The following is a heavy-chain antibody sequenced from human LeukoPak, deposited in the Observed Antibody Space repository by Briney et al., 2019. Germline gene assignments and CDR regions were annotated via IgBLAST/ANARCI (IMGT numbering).Heavy chain of an antibody. CDR1: GGSISSSSYY. D-gene: IGHD3-9*01. Sequence: PSETLSLTCTVSGGSISSSSYYWGWIRQPPGKGLEWIGSIYYSGSTYYNPSLKSRVTISVDTSKNQFSLKLSSVTAADTAVYYCARRSQDILAGYSRYYFDYWGQGTLVTVSS. CDR2: IYYSGST. CDR3: ARRSQDILAGYSRYYFDY. V-gene: IGHV4-39*01. J-gene: IGHJ4*02.